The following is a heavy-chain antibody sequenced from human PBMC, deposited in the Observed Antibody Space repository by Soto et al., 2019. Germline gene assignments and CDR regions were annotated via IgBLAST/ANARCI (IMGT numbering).Heavy chain of an antibody. V-gene: IGHV3-11*01. CDR2: ISSSGSTI. J-gene: IGHJ3*02. CDR1: GFTFSDYY. Sequence: GGSLRLSCAASGFTFSDYYMSWIRQAPGKGLEWVSYISSSGSTIYYADSVKGRFTISRDNAKNSLYLQMNSLRAEDTAVYYCARLILGYCSGGSCPPLGAFDIWGQGTMVTVSS. D-gene: IGHD2-15*01. CDR3: ARLILGYCSGGSCPPLGAFDI.